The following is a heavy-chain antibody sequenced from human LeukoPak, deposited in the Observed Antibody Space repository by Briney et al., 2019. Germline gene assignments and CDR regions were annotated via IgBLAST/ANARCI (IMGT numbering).Heavy chain of an antibody. CDR3: ASGTRYSSSWALDY. V-gene: IGHV4-61*02. J-gene: IGHJ4*02. CDR2: IYTSGST. Sequence: SQTLSLTCTVSGGSISSGSYYWSWIRQPAGKGLEWIGRIYTSGSTNYNPSLKSRVSISVDTSKNQFSLKLSSVTAADTAVYYCASGTRYSSSWALDYWGQGTLVTVSS. D-gene: IGHD6-13*01. CDR1: GGSISSGSYY.